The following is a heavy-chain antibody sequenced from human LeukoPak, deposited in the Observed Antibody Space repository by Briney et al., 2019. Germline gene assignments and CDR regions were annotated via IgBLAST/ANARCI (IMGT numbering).Heavy chain of an antibody. J-gene: IGHJ4*02. D-gene: IGHD3-3*01. CDR1: GGSFSGYY. CDR3: ARGIGLWSGTDY. V-gene: IGHV4-34*01. Sequence: PSETLSLTCAVYGGSFSGYYWSWIRQPPGKGLEWIGEINHSGSTNYNPSLKSRVTISVDTSKNQFSLKLSSVTAADTAVYYCARGIGLWSGTDYWGQGTLVTVSS. CDR2: INHSGST.